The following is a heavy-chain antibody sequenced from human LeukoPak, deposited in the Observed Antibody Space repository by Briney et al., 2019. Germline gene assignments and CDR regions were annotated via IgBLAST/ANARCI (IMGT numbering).Heavy chain of an antibody. V-gene: IGHV4-39*01. CDR2: FYYTGSA. CDR1: GDSMSSRNYY. CDR3: ASPEGFTSKLDY. Sequence: SETLSLTCTVSGDSMSSRNYYWAWIRQPPGKGLEWLESFYYTGSAYYNPSLKSRVTISMDMSKNQFSLKLSAVTAADTAVYYCASPEGFTSKLDYWGQGTLVTVSS. J-gene: IGHJ4*02. D-gene: IGHD2-15*01.